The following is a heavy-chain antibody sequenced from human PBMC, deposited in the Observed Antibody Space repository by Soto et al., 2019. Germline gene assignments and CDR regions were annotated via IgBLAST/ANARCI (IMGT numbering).Heavy chain of an antibody. CDR3: AWGQLRGIY. CDR1: GGTFSSYT. D-gene: IGHD1-1*01. V-gene: IGHV1-69*02. CDR2: IIPILGIA. Sequence: QVQLVQSGAEVKKPGSSVKVSCKASGGTFSSYTISWVRQAPGQGLEWMGRIIPILGIANYAQKFQGRVTLNADKSTRTASMELSSLRSEDTAVYYRAWGQLRGIYWGQGTLVTVSS. J-gene: IGHJ4*02.